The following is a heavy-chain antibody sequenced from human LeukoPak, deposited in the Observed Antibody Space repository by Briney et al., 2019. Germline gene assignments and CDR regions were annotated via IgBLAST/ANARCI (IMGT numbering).Heavy chain of an antibody. CDR2: ITANGGYT. D-gene: IGHD4-17*01. CDR1: AFSFSKFA. J-gene: IGHJ3*01. V-gene: IGHV3-23*01. Sequence: GGSLRLSCAASAFSFSKFALIWVRQAPGKGLEWVSAITANGGYTLHADAVKGRFTVSRDNSKNTLYLQINSLRPEDTAMYYCAKDPNGDYIGAFDFWGQGTMVTVSS. CDR3: AKDPNGDYIGAFDF.